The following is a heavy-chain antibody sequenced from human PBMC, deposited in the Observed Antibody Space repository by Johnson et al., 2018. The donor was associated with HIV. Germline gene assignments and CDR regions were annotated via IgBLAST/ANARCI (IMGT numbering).Heavy chain of an antibody. V-gene: IGHV3-23*04. CDR3: ARVYGSSGYLSAFDI. J-gene: IGHJ3*02. Sequence: VQLVESGGGLVKPGGSLRLSCAASGFTFSDYYMSWIRQAPGKGLEWVSAISGSGGSTYYADSVKGRFTISRDNSKNTLYLQMNSLRAEDTAVYFCARVYGSSGYLSAFDIWGQGTMVTVSS. D-gene: IGHD3-22*01. CDR1: GFTFSDYY. CDR2: ISGSGGST.